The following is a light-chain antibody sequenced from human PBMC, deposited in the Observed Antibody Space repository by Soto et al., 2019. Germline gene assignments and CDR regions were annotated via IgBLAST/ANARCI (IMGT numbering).Light chain of an antibody. J-gene: IGKJ4*01. CDR2: DAS. V-gene: IGKV3-11*01. CDR1: QSVATF. Sequence: EIVLTQSPVNLSLSPGERATLSCRASQSVATFLAWYQQKPGQAPRLLIFDASNRAPSIPDRFNGSGSGKAFTLTITSLEPEDFAVYYCQQRTNWPLTFGGGTKVEV. CDR3: QQRTNWPLT.